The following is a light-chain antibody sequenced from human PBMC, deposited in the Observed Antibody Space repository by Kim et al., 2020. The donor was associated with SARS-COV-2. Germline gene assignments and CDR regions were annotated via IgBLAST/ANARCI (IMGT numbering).Light chain of an antibody. V-gene: IGLV4-69*02. J-gene: IGLJ3*02. CDR2: VNSDGSH. CDR1: SGHSSNA. CDR3: QTWGTGPWV. Sequence: ASVKLTCTLSSGHSSNAIAWHQQQPEKGPRYLMKVNSDGSHNREDAIPDRFSGSSSGAERYLTISSRQSDDEADYYCQTWGTGPWVFGGGTKLTVL.